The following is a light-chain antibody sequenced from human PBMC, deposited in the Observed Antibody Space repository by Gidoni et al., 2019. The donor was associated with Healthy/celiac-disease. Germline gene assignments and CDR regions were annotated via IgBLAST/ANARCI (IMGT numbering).Light chain of an antibody. Sequence: SYELTQPPSVSVSPGPTASITCSGDKLGDQYASWYQQKPGQSPALVIYQDSKRPSGIPERFSGSNSGNTATLTISGTQAMDEADYYCQAWDSSVVFGGGTKLTVL. CDR1: KLGDQY. V-gene: IGLV3-1*01. CDR2: QDS. J-gene: IGLJ2*01. CDR3: QAWDSSVV.